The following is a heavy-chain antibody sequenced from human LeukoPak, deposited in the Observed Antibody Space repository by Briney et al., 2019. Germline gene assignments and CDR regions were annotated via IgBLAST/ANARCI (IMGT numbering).Heavy chain of an antibody. V-gene: IGHV1-69*04. D-gene: IGHD6-13*01. J-gene: IGHJ6*02. CDR3: AIHPHIRQQLILQDYYGMDV. Sequence: ASVTVSCKASGGTFSSYAISWVRQAPGQGLEWMGRIIPILGIANYAQKFQGRVTITADKSASTAYMELSSLRSEDTAVYYCAIHPHIRQQLILQDYYGMDVWGQGTTVTVSS. CDR2: IIPILGIA. CDR1: GGTFSSYA.